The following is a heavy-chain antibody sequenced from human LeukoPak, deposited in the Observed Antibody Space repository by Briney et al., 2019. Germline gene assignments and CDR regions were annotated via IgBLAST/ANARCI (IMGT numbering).Heavy chain of an antibody. J-gene: IGHJ2*01. Sequence: SETLSLTCTVSGGFISSYYWSWIRQPAGKGLEWIGRIYSSGTTNYSPSLKSRVTMSVDTSKNQFSLRLSSVTAADTAVYFCTRDIVLPTAYWYFDLWGRGTLVTVSS. CDR2: IYSSGTT. D-gene: IGHD2-2*01. CDR1: GGFISSYY. CDR3: TRDIVLPTAYWYFDL. V-gene: IGHV4-4*07.